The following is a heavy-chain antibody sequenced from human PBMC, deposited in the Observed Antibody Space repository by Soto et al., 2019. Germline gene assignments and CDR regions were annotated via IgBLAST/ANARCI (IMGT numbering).Heavy chain of an antibody. CDR1: CGSISSYY. J-gene: IGHJ4*02. V-gene: IGHV4-59*01. D-gene: IGHD5-12*01. CDR2: IYYSGSA. CDR3: ARDRDGYNPFDY. Sequence: SETLSLTCTVSCGSISSYYWSWIRQPPGKGLEWIGYIYYSGSANYNPSLKSRVTISVDTSKNQFSLKLSSVTAADTAVYYCARDRDGYNPFDYWGQGTLVTV.